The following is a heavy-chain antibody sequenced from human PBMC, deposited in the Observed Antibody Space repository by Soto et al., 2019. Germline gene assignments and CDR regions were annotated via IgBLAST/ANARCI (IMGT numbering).Heavy chain of an antibody. V-gene: IGHV3-48*01. CDR2: ISSSSSTI. J-gene: IGHJ1*01. CDR3: ASSVGSCWYEYFQH. D-gene: IGHD6-19*01. CDR1: GFTFSSYS. Sequence: EVQLVESGGGLVQPGGSLRLSCAASGFTFSSYSMNWVRQAPGKGLEWVSYISSSSSTIYYADSVKGRFTISRDNAKNSLYLQMNSLRAEDTAVYYCASSVGSCWYEYFQHWGQGTLVTVSS.